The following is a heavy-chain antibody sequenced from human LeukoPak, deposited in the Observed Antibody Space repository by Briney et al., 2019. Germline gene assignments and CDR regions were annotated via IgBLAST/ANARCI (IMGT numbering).Heavy chain of an antibody. J-gene: IGHJ4*02. CDR2: ISGSGGST. CDR3: AKNCRTWAVAGCLD. D-gene: IGHD6-19*01. Sequence: PGGSLRLSCAASEFSVGSNYMSWVRQAPGKGLEWVSAISGSGGSTYYADSVKGRFTISRDNSKNTLYLQMNSLRAEDTAVYYCAKNCRTWAVAGCLDWGQGTLVTVSS. CDR1: EFSVGSNY. V-gene: IGHV3-23*01.